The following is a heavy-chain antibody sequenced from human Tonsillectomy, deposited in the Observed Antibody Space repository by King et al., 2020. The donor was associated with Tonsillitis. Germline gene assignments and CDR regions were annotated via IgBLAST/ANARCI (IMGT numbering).Heavy chain of an antibody. Sequence: VQLVESGGGLVQPGGSLRLYCAASGFTFSSYAMSWVRQAPGKGLEWVSAISGSGGSTYYADSVKGRFTISRDNSKNTLYLQMNSLRAEDTAVYYCAKMGARINVVRGVPDVYYYGMDVWGQGTTVTVSS. D-gene: IGHD3-10*01. V-gene: IGHV3-23*04. CDR2: ISGSGGST. CDR1: GFTFSSYA. CDR3: AKMGARINVVRGVPDVYYYGMDV. J-gene: IGHJ6*02.